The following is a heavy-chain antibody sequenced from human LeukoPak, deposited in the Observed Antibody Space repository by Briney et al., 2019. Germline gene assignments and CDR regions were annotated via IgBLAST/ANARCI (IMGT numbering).Heavy chain of an antibody. V-gene: IGHV3-30*02. CDR3: AKPVNLSDRSDAFDI. D-gene: IGHD1-20*01. J-gene: IGHJ3*02. Sequence: PGGSLRLSCAASGFTFSSYGMHWVRQAPGKGLEWVAFIRYDGSNKYYADSVKGRFTISRDNSKNTLYLQMNSLRAEDTAVYYCAKPVNLSDRSDAFDIWGQGTMVTVSS. CDR1: GFTFSSYG. CDR2: IRYDGSNK.